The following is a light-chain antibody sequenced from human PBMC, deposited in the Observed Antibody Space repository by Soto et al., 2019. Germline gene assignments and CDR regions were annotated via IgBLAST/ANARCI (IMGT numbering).Light chain of an antibody. Sequence: ALRLTQSPSSFSASTGDRVTITCRASQGISSYLAWYQQKPGKAPKLLIYAASTLQSGVPSRFSGSGSGTDFTLTVSCLQSEDFATYYCQQYYSYWTFGQGTKVDIK. CDR2: AAS. CDR1: QGISSY. J-gene: IGKJ1*01. CDR3: QQYYSYWT. V-gene: IGKV1-8*01.